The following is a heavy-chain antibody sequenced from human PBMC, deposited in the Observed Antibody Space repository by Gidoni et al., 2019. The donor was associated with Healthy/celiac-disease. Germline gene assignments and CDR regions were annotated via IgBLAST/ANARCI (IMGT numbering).Heavy chain of an antibody. Sequence: EVQLVESGGGLVQPGRSLRLSCTASGFTFGDYAMSWVRQAPGKGLEWVGFIRSKAYGGTTEYAASVKGRFTISRDDSKSIAYLQMNSLKTEDTAVYYCTRKYDSFPWGQGTLVTVSS. V-gene: IGHV3-49*04. CDR2: IRSKAYGGTT. D-gene: IGHD3-22*01. CDR3: TRKYDSFP. J-gene: IGHJ5*02. CDR1: GFTFGDYA.